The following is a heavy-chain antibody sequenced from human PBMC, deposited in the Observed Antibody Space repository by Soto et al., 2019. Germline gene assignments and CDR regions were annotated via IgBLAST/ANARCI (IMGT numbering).Heavy chain of an antibody. Sequence: SETLSLTCTVSGGSISRGGYYWSWIRQHPGKGLEWIGYIYYSGSTYYNPSLKSRVTISVDTSKNQFSLKLSSVTAADTAVYYCALGRITIFGVVPDGMDVWGQGTTVTVSS. CDR2: IYYSGST. CDR3: ALGRITIFGVVPDGMDV. D-gene: IGHD3-3*01. J-gene: IGHJ6*02. CDR1: GGSISRGGYY. V-gene: IGHV4-31*03.